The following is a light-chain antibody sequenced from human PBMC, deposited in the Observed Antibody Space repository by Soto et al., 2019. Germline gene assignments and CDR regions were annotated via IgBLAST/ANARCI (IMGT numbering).Light chain of an antibody. V-gene: IGKV3-11*01. Sequence: EIVLTQSPATLSLSPGERATPSCRASQSISSYLAWYQQKPGQAPRLLIYDASNRATGIPARFSGSGSGTDFTLTISSLEPEDFAVYYCQQRTTWYTFGQGTKLEIK. CDR3: QQRTTWYT. J-gene: IGKJ2*01. CDR1: QSISSY. CDR2: DAS.